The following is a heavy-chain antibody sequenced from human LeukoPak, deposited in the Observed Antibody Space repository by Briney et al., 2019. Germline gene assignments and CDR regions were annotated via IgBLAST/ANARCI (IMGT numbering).Heavy chain of an antibody. D-gene: IGHD2-21*02. CDR3: ASSTLVTAIGQDAFDI. CDR1: GGTFSSYA. V-gene: IGHV1-8*03. J-gene: IGHJ3*02. Sequence: ASVKVSCKASGGTFSSYAISWVRQAPGQGLEWMGWMNPNSGNTGYAQKFQGRVAITRNTSISTAYMELSSLRSEDTAVYYCASSTLVTAIGQDAFDIWGQGTMVTVSS. CDR2: MNPNSGNT.